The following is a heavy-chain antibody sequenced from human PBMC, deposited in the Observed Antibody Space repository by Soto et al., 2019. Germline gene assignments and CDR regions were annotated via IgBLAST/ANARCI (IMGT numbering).Heavy chain of an antibody. D-gene: IGHD3-3*01. CDR1: EGTFSSYA. Sequence: QVQLVQSGAEVKKPGSSVRVSCKASEGTFSSYAISWVRQAPGQGLEWMGGIIPIFGTANYAQKFQGRVTVTADESTSTAYMEMSSLSSEDTAVYYCADHTRYYYYGMDVWGQGTTLTVSS. J-gene: IGHJ6*02. V-gene: IGHV1-69*01. CDR3: ADHTRYYYYGMDV. CDR2: IIPIFGTA.